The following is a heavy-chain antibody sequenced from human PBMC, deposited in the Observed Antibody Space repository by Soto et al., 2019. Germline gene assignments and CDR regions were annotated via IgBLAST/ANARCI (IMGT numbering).Heavy chain of an antibody. CDR3: AKRSSKYCGGGSCYSGYFDL. D-gene: IGHD2-15*01. V-gene: IGHV3-30*18. CDR2: VSYDGSNK. Sequence: QVQLVESGGGVVQPGRSLRLSCAASGFTFNSYAMHWVRQAPGKRLEWVAVVSYDGSNKYYADSVKERFTISRDNSKNTRYLQMNSLRAEDTAVYYCAKRSSKYCGGGSCYSGYFDLWGRGTLVTVSS. CDR1: GFTFNSYA. J-gene: IGHJ2*01.